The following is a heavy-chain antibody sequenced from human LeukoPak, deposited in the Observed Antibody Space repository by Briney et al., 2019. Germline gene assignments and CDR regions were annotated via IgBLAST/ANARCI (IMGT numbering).Heavy chain of an antibody. J-gene: IGHJ4*02. V-gene: IGHV4-4*07. CDR2: IYTSGST. CDR1: GGSISSYC. CDR3: ARDSSMARAFDS. Sequence: SETLSLTCTISGGSISSYCWSWIRQPAGKGLEWIGRIYTSGSTNYNPSLKSRVTMSVDTSKNQFSLKLTSVTAADTAVYYCARDSSMARAFDSWGQGTLVTVSS. D-gene: IGHD5-24*01.